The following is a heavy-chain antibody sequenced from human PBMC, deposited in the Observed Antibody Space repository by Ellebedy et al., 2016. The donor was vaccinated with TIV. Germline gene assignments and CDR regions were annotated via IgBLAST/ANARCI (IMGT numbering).Heavy chain of an antibody. CDR3: AKDPIYCSSTSCYPY. D-gene: IGHD2-2*01. CDR2: ISGSGGST. CDR1: GFTFSSYA. Sequence: GESLKISXAASGFTFSSYAMSWVRQAPGKGLEWVSAISGSGGSTYYADSVKGRFTISRDNSKNTLYLQMNSLRAEDTAVYYCAKDPIYCSSTSCYPYWGQGTLVTVSS. V-gene: IGHV3-23*01. J-gene: IGHJ4*02.